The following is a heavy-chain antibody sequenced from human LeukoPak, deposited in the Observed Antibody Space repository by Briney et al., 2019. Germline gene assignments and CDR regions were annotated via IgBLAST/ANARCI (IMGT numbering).Heavy chain of an antibody. CDR1: GGSISGYY. Sequence: PSETLSLTCAVSGGSISGYYWSWIRQPPGKGLGWIGYNYYGGPTNYNPSLKSRVTISVDTSKNQFSLKLTSVTAADTAVYYCARAVHSSSALDSWGQGTLVTVSS. CDR2: NYYGGPT. V-gene: IGHV4-59*01. CDR3: ARAVHSSSALDS. J-gene: IGHJ4*02. D-gene: IGHD6-13*01.